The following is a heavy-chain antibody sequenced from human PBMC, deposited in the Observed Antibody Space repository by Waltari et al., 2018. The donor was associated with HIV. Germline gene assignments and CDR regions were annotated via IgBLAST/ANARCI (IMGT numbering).Heavy chain of an antibody. D-gene: IGHD3-10*01. V-gene: IGHV3-53*01. CDR1: GFSGSDIY. J-gene: IGHJ6*02. CDR3: ARMKRSYGSGQSRYFYFGMDV. CDR2: LYTEGRT. Sequence: EVQLVESGGGLVQPGGSLRLSCAASGFSGSDIYMSWFLLVPGKGLQWVSVLYTEGRTQYMDSVKGRFTIFRDDSKNTLYLQMNSLRVDDTAIYYCARMKRSYGSGQSRYFYFGMDVWGQGTTVIISS.